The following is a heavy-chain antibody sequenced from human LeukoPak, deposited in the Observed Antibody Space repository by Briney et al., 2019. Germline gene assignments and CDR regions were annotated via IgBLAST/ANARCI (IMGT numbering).Heavy chain of an antibody. J-gene: IGHJ1*01. D-gene: IGHD6-13*01. CDR2: ISYDGSNK. CDR3: AKARDSSSWYQVIQH. Sequence: PGRSLRLSCAASGFTFNSYGMHWVRQAPGKGLEWVAVISYDGSNKYYADSVKGRFTISRDNSKNTLYLQMNSLRAEDTAVYYCAKARDSSSWYQVIQHWGQGTLVTVSS. CDR1: GFTFNSYG. V-gene: IGHV3-30*18.